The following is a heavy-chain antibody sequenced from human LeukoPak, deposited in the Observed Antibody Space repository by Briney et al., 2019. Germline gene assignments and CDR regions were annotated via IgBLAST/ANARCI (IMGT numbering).Heavy chain of an antibody. Sequence: GGSLRLSCAASGFTVSSNYMSWVRQAPGKGLEWVSVIYSGGSTYYADSVKGRFTISRDNSKNTLYLQMNSLRAEDTAVYYCARAGSGYRYWFDPWGQGTLVTVSS. D-gene: IGHD3-22*01. CDR1: GFTVSSNY. CDR3: ARAGSGYRYWFDP. V-gene: IGHV3-66*02. J-gene: IGHJ5*02. CDR2: IYSGGST.